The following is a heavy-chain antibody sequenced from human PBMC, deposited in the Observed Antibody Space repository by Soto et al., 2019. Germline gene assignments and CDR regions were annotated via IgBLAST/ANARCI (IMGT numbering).Heavy chain of an antibody. Sequence: PGGSLRLSCAASGFTFSSYGMHWVRQAPGKGLEWVAVIWYDGSNKYYADSVKGRFTISRDNSKNTLCLQLHSLRAEDSALYYCARYYYVATGYHYAFDYWGRGTLVTVSS. D-gene: IGHD3-22*01. J-gene: IGHJ4*02. CDR2: IWYDGSNK. V-gene: IGHV3-33*01. CDR1: GFTFSSYG. CDR3: ARYYYVATGYHYAFDY.